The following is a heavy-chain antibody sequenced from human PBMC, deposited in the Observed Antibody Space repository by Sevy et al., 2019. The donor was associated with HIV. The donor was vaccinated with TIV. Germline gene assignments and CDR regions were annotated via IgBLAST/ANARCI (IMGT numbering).Heavy chain of an antibody. V-gene: IGHV4-38-2*02. CDR2: VHHGGST. J-gene: IGHJ5*02. D-gene: IGHD3-10*01. Sequence: SETLSLTCTVSGYSINRNTYWGWIRQPPGKGLEWLGSVHHGGSTYYNPSLKSRVTIPTDTSKNQFSLKLNLVTAADPAVYFCARDSSNYYDSGSHYKTNVAGSAWFDPWGQGTLVTVSS. CDR3: ARDSSNYYDSGSHYKTNVAGSAWFDP. CDR1: GYSINRNTY.